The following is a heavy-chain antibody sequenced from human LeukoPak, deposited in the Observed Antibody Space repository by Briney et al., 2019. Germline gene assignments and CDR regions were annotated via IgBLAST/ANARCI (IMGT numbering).Heavy chain of an antibody. CDR2: INHSGST. CDR3: ARVSVVTPAVFAFDI. CDR1: GGSFSGYY. J-gene: IGHJ3*02. D-gene: IGHD2-21*02. Sequence: SETLSLTCAVYGGSFSGYYWSWIRQPPGKGLEWIGEINHSGSTNYNPSLKSRVTISVDTSKNQFSLKLSSVTAADTAVYYCARVSVVTPAVFAFDIWGQGTMVTVSS. V-gene: IGHV4-34*01.